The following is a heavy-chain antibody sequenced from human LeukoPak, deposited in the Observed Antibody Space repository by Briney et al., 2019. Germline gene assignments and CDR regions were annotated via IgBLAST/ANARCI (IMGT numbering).Heavy chain of an antibody. V-gene: IGHV4-39*01. J-gene: IGHJ4*02. D-gene: IGHD3-10*01. CDR3: ARYVVSGSGRYYFDY. CDR1: GGSISSSNYY. CDR2: INYGGTT. Sequence: SETLSLTCTVSGGSISSSNYYWSWTRQPPGRELEWIASINYGGTTYYNPSLKSRVTISVDTSKNQFSLRLSSVTAADTAVYLCARYVVSGSGRYYFDYWGQGSLVTVSS.